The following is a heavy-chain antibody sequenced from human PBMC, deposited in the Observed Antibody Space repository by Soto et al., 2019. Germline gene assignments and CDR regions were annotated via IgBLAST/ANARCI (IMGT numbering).Heavy chain of an antibody. CDR1: GGSISSGGYS. Sequence: QLQLQESGSGLVKPSRTLSLNCAVSGGSISSGGYSWSWIRQPPGKGLEWIGYIYHSGSTYYNPSLKSRVTISVDRSKNQFSLKLSSVTAADTAVYYCARVNYDYVWGSYRPYGMDVWGQGTTVTVSS. D-gene: IGHD3-16*02. CDR2: IYHSGST. J-gene: IGHJ6*02. V-gene: IGHV4-30-2*01. CDR3: ARVNYDYVWGSYRPYGMDV.